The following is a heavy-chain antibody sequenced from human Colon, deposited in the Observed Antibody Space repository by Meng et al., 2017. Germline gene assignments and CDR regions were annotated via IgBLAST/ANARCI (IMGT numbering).Heavy chain of an antibody. Sequence: QVQPQESGPGLVKPSETPFLTCTVSGGSISSYYWSWIRQPPGKGLEWIGYIYYSGSTNYNPSLKSRVTISVDTSKNQFSLKLSSVTAADTAVYYCARDDDYNYFIYWGQGTLVTVSS. CDR1: GGSISSYY. J-gene: IGHJ4*02. D-gene: IGHD5-24*01. CDR3: ARDDDYNYFIY. CDR2: IYYSGST. V-gene: IGHV4-59*01.